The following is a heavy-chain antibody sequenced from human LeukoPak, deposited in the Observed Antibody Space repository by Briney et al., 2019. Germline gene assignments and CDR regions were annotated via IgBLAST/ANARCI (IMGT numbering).Heavy chain of an antibody. D-gene: IGHD3-22*01. CDR2: IYYSGTI. CDR1: GASISSYY. V-gene: IGHV4-59*01. J-gene: IGHJ1*01. Sequence: SETLSLTCTVSGASISSYYWSWVRQPPGKGLEWIGFIYYSGTIKYNPSPKSRVTISVDTSKNQFSLKLSSVPAADTAVYYCARDDSSGYIYFRHWGQGTLVTVSS. CDR3: ARDDSSGYIYFRH.